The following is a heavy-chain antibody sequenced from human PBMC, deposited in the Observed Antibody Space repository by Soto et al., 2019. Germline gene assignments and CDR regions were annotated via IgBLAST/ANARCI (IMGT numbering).Heavy chain of an antibody. Sequence: SETLSLTCTVSSGSISVTDVFWGWVRQSPGKGLEWIGNVDYSGTAYFSPSLATRVTFHVDTSKNQFSLTLYSVTAADTAVYYCARITGRHLDYWGQGILVTVSS. CDR1: SGSISVTDVF. V-gene: IGHV4-39*01. CDR2: VDYSGTA. D-gene: IGHD1-20*01. J-gene: IGHJ4*02. CDR3: ARITGRHLDY.